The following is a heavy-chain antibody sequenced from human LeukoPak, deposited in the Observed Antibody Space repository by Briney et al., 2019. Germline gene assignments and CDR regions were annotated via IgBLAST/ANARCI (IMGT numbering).Heavy chain of an antibody. CDR3: ASSILVPAAIRAFDI. D-gene: IGHD2-2*02. J-gene: IGHJ3*02. CDR2: IYHSGST. V-gene: IGHV4-4*02. Sequence: SGTLSLTCAVSGGSISSSNWWSWVRQPPGKGLEWIGEIYHSGSTNYNPSLKSRVTISVDKSKNQFPLKLSSVTAADTAVYYCASSILVPAAIRAFDIWGQGTMVTVSS. CDR1: GGSISSSNW.